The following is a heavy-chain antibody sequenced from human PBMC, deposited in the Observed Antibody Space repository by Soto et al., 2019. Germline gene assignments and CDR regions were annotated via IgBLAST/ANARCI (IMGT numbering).Heavy chain of an antibody. Sequence: ASVKVSCKASGYTFTSYVIHWVRQAPGQRLEWMGWINAGNGNTKYSQKFQGRVTITRDTSASTAYMELSSLISEDTAMYYCARDRCTSCVCYTRSFDYWGQGSLVTVSS. D-gene: IGHD2-8*01. CDR1: GYTFTSYV. CDR3: ARDRCTSCVCYTRSFDY. V-gene: IGHV1-3*01. CDR2: INAGNGNT. J-gene: IGHJ4*02.